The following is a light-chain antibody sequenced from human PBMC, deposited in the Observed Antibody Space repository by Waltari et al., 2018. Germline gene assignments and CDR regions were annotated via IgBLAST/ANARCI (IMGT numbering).Light chain of an antibody. Sequence: DIQMTQSPYSLSASVGDRVTITCRASQGIGNDLGWFQQKPGKAPKRLIYAASTLQSGVPSRFSGSGSGTEFTLTISSLQPEDFAAYYCQHYNSYPITFGQGTRLDIK. CDR2: AAS. CDR1: QGIGND. J-gene: IGKJ5*01. CDR3: QHYNSYPIT. V-gene: IGKV1-17*01.